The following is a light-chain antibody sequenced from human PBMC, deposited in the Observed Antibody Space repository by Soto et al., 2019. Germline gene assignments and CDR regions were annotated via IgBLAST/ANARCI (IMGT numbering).Light chain of an antibody. J-gene: IGKJ4*01. Sequence: EVVMTQSPATLSVSLGDRATLSCRASQSVSSNLAWYQQKPGQAPRLLIYGASTRATGIPARFSGSGSGTEFTLTISSLQSEDFAVYSCRQYNNWPLTFGGGTKVEIK. CDR2: GAS. V-gene: IGKV3-15*01. CDR1: QSVSSN. CDR3: RQYNNWPLT.